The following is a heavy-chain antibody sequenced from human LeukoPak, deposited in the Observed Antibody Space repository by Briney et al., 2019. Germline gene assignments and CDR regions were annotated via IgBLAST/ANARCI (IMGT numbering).Heavy chain of an antibody. CDR1: GFTFSSFA. J-gene: IGHJ5*02. CDR3: ARDRAHYYDSSGYYHH. D-gene: IGHD3-22*01. V-gene: IGHV3-33*08. CDR2: IWYDGSNK. Sequence: GGSLRLSCAASGFTFSSFAMNWVRQAPGKGLEWVAVIWYDGSNKYYADSVKGRFTISRDNSKNTLYLQMNSLRAEDTAVYYCARDRAHYYDSSGYYHHWGQGTLVTVSS.